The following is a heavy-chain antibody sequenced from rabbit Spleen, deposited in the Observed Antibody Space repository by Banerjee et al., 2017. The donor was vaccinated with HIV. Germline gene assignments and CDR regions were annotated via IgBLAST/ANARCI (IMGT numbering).Heavy chain of an antibody. CDR2: INAVTGKA. Sequence: QEQLVGSGGGLVKPEGSLKLSCTASGFSFSNKAVMCWVRQAPGKGLEWIACINAVTGKAVYASWAKGRFTFSKTSSTTVTLQMTSLTVADTATYFCARDTGSSFSSYGMDLWGPGTLVTVS. CDR3: ARDTGSSFSSYGMDL. V-gene: IGHV1S45*01. D-gene: IGHD8-1*01. CDR1: GFSFSNKAV. J-gene: IGHJ6*01.